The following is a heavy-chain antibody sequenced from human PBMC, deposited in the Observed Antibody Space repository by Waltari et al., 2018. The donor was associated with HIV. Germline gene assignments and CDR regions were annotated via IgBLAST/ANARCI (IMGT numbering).Heavy chain of an antibody. V-gene: IGHV3-53*01. Sequence: EVQLVESGGGLIQPGGSLRLSCAASGFTVSSNYMSWVRQAPGKGLGWVSVFYSGGSTYYADSVNGRFTISRDNSKNSLYRQMNSLRAEDTAVYYCARVGVITTYYYYGMDVWGQGTTVTVSS. CDR2: FYSGGST. CDR1: GFTVSSNY. D-gene: IGHD3-10*01. J-gene: IGHJ6*02. CDR3: ARVGVITTYYYYGMDV.